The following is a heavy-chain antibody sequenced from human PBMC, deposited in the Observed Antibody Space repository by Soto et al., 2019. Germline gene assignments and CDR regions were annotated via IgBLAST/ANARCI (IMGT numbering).Heavy chain of an antibody. Sequence: SETLSLSCGVSGGTVASSHWWSWVRQSPGGGLEWIGNVYHTGDTNFNPSLQSRVTISVDKSNNQFSLRLNSLTAADTAVYFCAREIVTAGGNNYFDPWGPGTLVTVSS. CDR3: AREIVTAGGNNYFDP. CDR2: VYHTGDT. CDR1: GGTVASSHW. D-gene: IGHD2-21*02. V-gene: IGHV4-4*02. J-gene: IGHJ5*02.